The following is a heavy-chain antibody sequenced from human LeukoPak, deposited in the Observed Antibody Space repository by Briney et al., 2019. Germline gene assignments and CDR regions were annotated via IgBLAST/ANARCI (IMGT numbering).Heavy chain of an antibody. V-gene: IGHV3-30-3*01. CDR3: ARDPLGGSYFDY. D-gene: IGHD2-15*01. CDR2: ISYDGSNK. CDR1: GFTFSSYA. J-gene: IGHJ4*02. Sequence: GGSLRLSCAASGFTFSSYAMHWVRQAPGKGLEWVAVISYDGSNKYYADSVKGRFTISRDNSKNTLYLQMNSLRAEDTAVYYCARDPLGGSYFDYWGQGTLVTVSS.